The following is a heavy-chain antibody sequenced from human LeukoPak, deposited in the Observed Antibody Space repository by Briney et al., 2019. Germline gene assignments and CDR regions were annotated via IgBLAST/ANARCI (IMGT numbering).Heavy chain of an antibody. Sequence: SESPSLTCTVFGGSISSYGYFWGWIRHPPGKGLEWIGSSSYSGTAYYNPSLKSRVSISVDTSKSQFSLKLSSVTAADTAVYYCARPSLGPTGVDFWGQGTLVTVSS. CDR3: ARPSLGPTGVDF. D-gene: IGHD1-26*01. CDR1: GGSISSYGYF. V-gene: IGHV4-39*01. J-gene: IGHJ4*02. CDR2: SSYSGTA.